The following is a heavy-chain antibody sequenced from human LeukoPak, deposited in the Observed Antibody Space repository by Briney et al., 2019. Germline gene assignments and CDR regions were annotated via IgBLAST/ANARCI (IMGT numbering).Heavy chain of an antibody. D-gene: IGHD5-24*01. J-gene: IGHJ4*02. CDR3: ARGMEEMATTLFDY. CDR1: GYKFTDYY. Sequence: ASVKVSCKASGYKFTDYYMHWVRQAPGQGLEWMGWINPSSGGTDNAQKFQGRVTMTRDTSTSTAYMELSRLRSDDTAVYYCARGMEEMATTLFDYWGQGTLVTVSS. CDR2: INPSSGGT. V-gene: IGHV1-2*02.